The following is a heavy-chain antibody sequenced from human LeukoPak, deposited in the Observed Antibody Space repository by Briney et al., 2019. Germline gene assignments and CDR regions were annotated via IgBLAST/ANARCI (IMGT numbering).Heavy chain of an antibody. D-gene: IGHD3-3*01. V-gene: IGHV3-21*01. CDR1: GFTFSSYS. CDR2: ISSSSSFI. CDR3: ARVNTYYDFWSGYYRDSLFDY. Sequence: GGSLRLSCAASGFTFSSYSMNWVHQAPGKGLEWVSSISSSSSFIYYADSVKGRFTISRDNAKNSLYLQMNSLRAEDTAVYYCARVNTYYDFWSGYYRDSLFDYWGQGTLVTVSS. J-gene: IGHJ4*02.